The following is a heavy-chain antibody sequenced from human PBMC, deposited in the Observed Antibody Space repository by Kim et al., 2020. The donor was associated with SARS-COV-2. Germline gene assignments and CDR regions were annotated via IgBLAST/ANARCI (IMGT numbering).Heavy chain of an antibody. CDR1: GYTFTTRY. CDR3: ARGNTETIDY. Sequence: ASVKVSCKTSGYTFTTRYLHWVRQAPGHGLEWMGRINPDSGVTDYAQRFQGRVTTRDKSISTVYMELSSLRSDDTVVYYCARGNTETIDYWGQGTLVTVSS. J-gene: IGHJ4*02. CDR2: INPDSGVT. V-gene: IGHV1-2*05.